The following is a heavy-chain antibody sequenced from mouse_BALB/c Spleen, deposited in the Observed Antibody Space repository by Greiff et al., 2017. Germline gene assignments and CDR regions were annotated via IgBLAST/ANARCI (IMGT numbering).Heavy chain of an antibody. CDR3: ARNRNSGYDEGFAY. CDR2: IWAGGST. Sequence: VKVVESGPGLVAPSQSLSITCTVSGFSLTSYGVHWVRQPPGKGLEWLGVIWAGGSTNYNSALMSRLSISKDNSKSQVFLKMNSLQTDDTAMYFCARNRNSGYDEGFAYWGQGTLVTVSA. J-gene: IGHJ3*01. V-gene: IGHV2-9*02. CDR1: GFSLTSYG. D-gene: IGHD2-14*01.